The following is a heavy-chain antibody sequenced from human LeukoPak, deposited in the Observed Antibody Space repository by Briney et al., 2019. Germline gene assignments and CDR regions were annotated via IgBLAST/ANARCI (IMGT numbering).Heavy chain of an antibody. J-gene: IGHJ3*02. CDR2: INSDGSST. CDR3: ARGPAQFLGYSYDHDAFDI. CDR1: GFTFSSYW. Sequence: PGGSLRLSCAASGFTFSSYWMHWVRQAPGKGLVWVSRINSDGSSTSYADSVKGRFTISRDNAKNTLYLQMNSLRAEDTAVYYCARGPAQFLGYSYDHDAFDIWGQGTMVTVSS. V-gene: IGHV3-74*01. D-gene: IGHD5-18*01.